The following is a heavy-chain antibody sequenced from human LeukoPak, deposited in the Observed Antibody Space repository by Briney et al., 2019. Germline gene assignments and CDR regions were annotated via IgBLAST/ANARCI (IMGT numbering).Heavy chain of an antibody. D-gene: IGHD3-22*01. J-gene: IGHJ4*02. CDR1: GGSISSYY. CDR2: IYYGGST. CDR3: ARVPAYYYDSSGYYYFDY. V-gene: IGHV4-59*08. Sequence: SETLSLTCTVSGGSISSYYWSWIRQPPGKGLEWIGYIYYGGSTNYSPSLKSRLTISVDTSKNQFSLKLSSVTAADTAVYYCARVPAYYYDSSGYYYFDYWGQGTLVTVSS.